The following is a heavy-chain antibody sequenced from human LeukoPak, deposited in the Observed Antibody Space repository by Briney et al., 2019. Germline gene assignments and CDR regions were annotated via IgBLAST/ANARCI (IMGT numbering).Heavy chain of an antibody. CDR1: GDSISSYY. D-gene: IGHD5-12*01. CDR2: IYYSGST. CDR3: ATAHIGLLDY. V-gene: IGHV4-59*01. J-gene: IGHJ4*02. Sequence: SETLSLTCTVSGDSISSYYWSWIRQPPGKGVEGIGYIYYSGSTNYNPSRKSRVTISVDKSKNQFSLKLSSVTAADTAVYYCATAHIGLLDYWGQGTLVTVSS.